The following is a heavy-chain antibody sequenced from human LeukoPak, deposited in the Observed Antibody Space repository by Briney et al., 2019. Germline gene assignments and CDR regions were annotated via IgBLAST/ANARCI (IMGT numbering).Heavy chain of an antibody. CDR2: IYHSGST. J-gene: IGHJ4*02. V-gene: IGHV4-30-2*01. Sequence: KASETLSLTCDVSGGSISSGGYSWSWIRQPPGKGLEWIGYIYHSGSTYYNPSLKSRVTISVDRSKNQFSLKLSSVTAADTAVYYCARGVVTAIVDYFDYWGQGTLVTVSS. CDR1: GGSISSGGYS. D-gene: IGHD2-21*02. CDR3: ARGVVTAIVDYFDY.